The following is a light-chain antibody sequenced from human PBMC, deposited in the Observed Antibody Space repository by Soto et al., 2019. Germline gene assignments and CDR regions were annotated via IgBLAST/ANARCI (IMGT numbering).Light chain of an antibody. V-gene: IGKV1-5*01. CDR1: QSISSW. CDR3: QQYNSYSTLT. Sequence: DIQMTQSPSTLSASVGDRVTITCRASQSISSWLAWYQQKPGKAPKLLIYDASSLESGVPSRFSGSGSGTEFPLTINSLQPDDFAPYYCQQYNSYSTLTFGQGTKVEIK. J-gene: IGKJ1*01. CDR2: DAS.